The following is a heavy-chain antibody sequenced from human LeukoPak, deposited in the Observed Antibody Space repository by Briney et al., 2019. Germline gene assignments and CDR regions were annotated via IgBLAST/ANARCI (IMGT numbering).Heavy chain of an antibody. CDR3: ARDGVPNY. D-gene: IGHD3-10*01. CDR1: GGSLSLYY. V-gene: IGHV4-59*13. CDR2: VYYSGST. Sequence: PSETLSLTCTVSGGSLSLYYWSWIRQPPGKGLVWIGYVYYSGSTNYNPSLKSRVTMSLDTSKNQFSLSLTSVTAADTAVYYCARDGVPNYWGQGTLVTVSS. J-gene: IGHJ4*02.